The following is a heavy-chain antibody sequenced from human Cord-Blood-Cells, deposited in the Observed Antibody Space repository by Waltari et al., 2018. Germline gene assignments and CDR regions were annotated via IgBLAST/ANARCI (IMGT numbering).Heavy chain of an antibody. Sequence: QVQLVQSGAAVRKPGTSVKVPCTASGGNFRSYSISCVRQAPGQGLEWMGRIIPILGIANYAQKFQGRVTITADKSTSTAYMELSSLRSEDTAVYYCARGGSSSDAFDSWGQGTMVTVSS. J-gene: IGHJ3*02. D-gene: IGHD6-6*01. V-gene: IGHV1-69*09. CDR1: GGNFRSYS. CDR3: ARGGSSSDAFDS. CDR2: IIPILGIA.